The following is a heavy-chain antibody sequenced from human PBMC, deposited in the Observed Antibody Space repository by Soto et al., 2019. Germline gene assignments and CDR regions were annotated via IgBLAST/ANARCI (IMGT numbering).Heavy chain of an antibody. D-gene: IGHD6-19*01. Sequence: EVQLLESGGGLVQPGGSLRLSCAASGFTFSSYAMSWVRQAPGKGLAWVSAISGSGGSTYYADSVTGRFTISRDNSKNTLYLQMNRLRAEDTAVYYCAKDVAVAGCGSGRYGVDYWGQGSLVTVSS. CDR1: GFTFSSYA. V-gene: IGHV3-23*01. CDR3: AKDVAVAGCGSGRYGVDY. CDR2: ISGSGGST. J-gene: IGHJ4*02.